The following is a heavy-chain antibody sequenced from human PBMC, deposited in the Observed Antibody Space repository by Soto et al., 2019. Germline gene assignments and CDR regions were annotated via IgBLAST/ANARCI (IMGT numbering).Heavy chain of an antibody. Sequence: GGSLRLSCAASGFTFNNYWMHWVRQAPGKGLVWVSHINSDGSDTSYVDSVKGRFTISRDDSKNTLYLQMNSLKTEDTAVYYCSIDPIWFGELSSYYGMDVWGQGTTVTVSS. D-gene: IGHD3-10*01. V-gene: IGHV3-74*01. CDR2: INSDGSDT. CDR1: GFTFNNYW. CDR3: SIDPIWFGELSSYYGMDV. J-gene: IGHJ6*02.